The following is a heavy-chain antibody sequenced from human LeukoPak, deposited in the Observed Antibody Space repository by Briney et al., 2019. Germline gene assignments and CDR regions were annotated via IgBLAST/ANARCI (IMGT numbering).Heavy chain of an antibody. J-gene: IGHJ4*02. D-gene: IGHD3-3*01. CDR1: GFIVSGDF. CDR3: AKHYPEVLRFLEWLLPFDY. V-gene: IGHV3-23*01. CDR2: ISGSGGST. Sequence: AGGSLRLSCAASGFIVSGDFMSWVRQAPGKGLEWVSAISGSGGSTYYADSVKGRFTISRDNSKNTLYLQMNSLRAEDTAVYYCAKHYPEVLRFLEWLLPFDYWGQGTLVTVSS.